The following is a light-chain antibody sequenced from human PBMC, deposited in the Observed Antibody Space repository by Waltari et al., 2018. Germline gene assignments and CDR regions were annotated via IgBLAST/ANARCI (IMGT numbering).Light chain of an antibody. CDR2: AAS. Sequence: DIQMPQSPCSLSASVGDRVTITGRASQSISSYLNWCQQKPGKAPKFLIYAASSLQSGVPSRFSGSGAGTDFTLTISSLQPEDFATYYCQQSYSTPFTFGPGTKVDIK. CDR1: QSISSY. J-gene: IGKJ3*01. CDR3: QQSYSTPFT. V-gene: IGKV1-39*01.